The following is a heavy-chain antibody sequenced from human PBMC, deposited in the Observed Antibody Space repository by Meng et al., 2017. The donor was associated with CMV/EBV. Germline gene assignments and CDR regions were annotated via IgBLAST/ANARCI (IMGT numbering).Heavy chain of an antibody. CDR2: INSDGSST. CDR1: GFTFSSYA. V-gene: IGHV3-74*01. J-gene: IGHJ4*02. Sequence: GESLKISCAASGFTFSSYAMHWVRQAPGKGLVWVSHINSDGSSTSYADSVKGRFTISRDNAKNTLYLQMNSLRAEDTAVYYCARGTAYYDFWSNYYTFDYWGQGTLVTVSS. D-gene: IGHD3-3*01. CDR3: ARGTAYYDFWSNYYTFDY.